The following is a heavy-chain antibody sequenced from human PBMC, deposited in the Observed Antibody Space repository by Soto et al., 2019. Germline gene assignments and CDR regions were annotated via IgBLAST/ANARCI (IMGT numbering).Heavy chain of an antibody. Sequence: ASVKVSCKASGYTFTGYDMHWVRQAPGQGLEWMGWINPNTGGTNYAQKFQGWVTMTRDTSISTAYMELSRLRSDDTAVYYCAREVYDSSGYYWFDPWGQGTLVTVSS. V-gene: IGHV1-2*04. D-gene: IGHD3-22*01. CDR3: AREVYDSSGYYWFDP. CDR2: INPNTGGT. J-gene: IGHJ5*02. CDR1: GYTFTGYD.